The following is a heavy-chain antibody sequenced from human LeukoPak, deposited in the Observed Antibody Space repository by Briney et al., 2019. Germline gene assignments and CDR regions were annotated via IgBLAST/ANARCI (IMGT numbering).Heavy chain of an antibody. J-gene: IGHJ4*02. D-gene: IGHD6-13*01. CDR2: IYYTGTT. V-gene: IGHV4-39*07. Sequence: NPSETLSLTCTVSGGSISNTNYYWAWIRQPPGRGLEWIGSIYYTGTTFDNPSLKSRVTLSADTSKNQFSLRLTSVTAADTAFYYCAREEYSSDWYGHDSWGQGTLVTVSS. CDR3: AREEYSSDWYGHDS. CDR1: GGSISNTNYY.